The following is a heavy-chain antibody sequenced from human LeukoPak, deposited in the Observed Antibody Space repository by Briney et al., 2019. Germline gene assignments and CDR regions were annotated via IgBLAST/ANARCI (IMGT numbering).Heavy chain of an antibody. CDR3: ARSGTGYAKAFFDY. CDR1: GFTFSDYY. Sequence: GGSLRLSCAASGFTFSDYYMSWIRQAPGKGLEWVSFISSSSRNINSADSVKSRFTISRDNAKNSFYLQMYSLRAEDTAVYNCARSGTGYAKAFFDYCGQENLVTVSS. CDR2: ISSSSRNI. D-gene: IGHD2-2*01. J-gene: IGHJ4*02. V-gene: IGHV3-11*06.